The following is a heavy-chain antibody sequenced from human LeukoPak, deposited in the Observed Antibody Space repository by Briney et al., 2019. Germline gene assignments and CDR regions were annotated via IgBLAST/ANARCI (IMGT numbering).Heavy chain of an antibody. V-gene: IGHV3-30*02. CDR1: GFIFSNYG. Sequence: GGFLRLSCGASGFIFSNYGMHWVRQAPGKGLEWVAFIRYDGSIKYYADSVKDRLTMSRDNSKNTLYLQMNGLRVEDTAVYAKGSAYYFDYWGQGTLVTVSS. J-gene: IGHJ4*02. CDR3: GSAYYFDY. CDR2: IRYDGSIK.